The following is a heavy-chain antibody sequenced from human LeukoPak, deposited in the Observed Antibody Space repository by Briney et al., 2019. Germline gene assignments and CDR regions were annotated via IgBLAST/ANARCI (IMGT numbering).Heavy chain of an antibody. Sequence: PSETLSLTCTVSGGSISSFYWSWIRQPAGKGLEWIGRIFTSGTTNYNPSLKSRVTLSLDTSKNQFSLKLSSVTAADTAVYYCAKRGPYYYGSGSYYKGAQYYFDSWGQGPLVTVSS. CDR3: AKRGPYYYGSGSYYKGAQYYFDS. CDR2: IFTSGTT. CDR1: GGSISSFY. J-gene: IGHJ4*02. V-gene: IGHV4-4*07. D-gene: IGHD3-10*01.